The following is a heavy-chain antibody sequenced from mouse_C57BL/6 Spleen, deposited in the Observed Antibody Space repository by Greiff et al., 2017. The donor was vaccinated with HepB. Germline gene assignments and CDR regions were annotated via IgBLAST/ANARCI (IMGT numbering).Heavy chain of an antibody. CDR3: ARGGYGNYEYFDV. V-gene: IGHV1-69*01. D-gene: IGHD2-1*01. CDR2: IDPSDSYT. Sequence: VQLQQPGAELVMPGASVKLSCKASGYTFTSYWMHWVKQRPGQGLEWIGEIDPSDSYTNYNQKFKGKSTLTVDKSSSTAYMQLSSLTSEDSAVYYCARGGYGNYEYFDVWGTGTTVTVSS. CDR1: GYTFTSYW. J-gene: IGHJ1*03.